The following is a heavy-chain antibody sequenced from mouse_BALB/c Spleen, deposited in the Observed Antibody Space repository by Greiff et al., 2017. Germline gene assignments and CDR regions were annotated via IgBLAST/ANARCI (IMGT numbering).Heavy chain of an antibody. CDR3: AREAVYYGNYGDGWFAY. J-gene: IGHJ3*01. CDR2: INPDSSTI. D-gene: IGHD2-1*01. Sequence: EVQLVESGGGLVQPGGSLKLSCAASGFDFSRCWMSWVRQAPGKGLEWIGEINPDSSTINYTPSLKDKFIISRDNAKNTLYLQMSKVRSEDTALYYCAREAVYYGNYGDGWFAYWGQGTLVTVSA. V-gene: IGHV4-1*02. CDR1: GFDFSRCW.